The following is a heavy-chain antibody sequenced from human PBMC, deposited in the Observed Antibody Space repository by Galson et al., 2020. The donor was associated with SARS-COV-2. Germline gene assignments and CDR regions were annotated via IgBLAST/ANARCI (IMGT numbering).Heavy chain of an antibody. Sequence: GESLKISCSAPGFTFSPSAVHLVRQASGKGLEWVGRVKNKANNYATTYAASLQGRLTISRDDSKNMAYRQMNSLSTEDSAVYYCASMEYNTTGTAFDFWGQGTMVTVSS. CDR2: VKNKANNYAT. CDR1: GFTFSPSA. V-gene: IGHV3-73*01. D-gene: IGHD1-20*01. CDR3: ASMEYNTTGTAFDF. J-gene: IGHJ3*01.